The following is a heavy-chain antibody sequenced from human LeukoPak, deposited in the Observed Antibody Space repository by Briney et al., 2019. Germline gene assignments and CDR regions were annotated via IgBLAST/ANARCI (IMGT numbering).Heavy chain of an antibody. CDR3: VKRLSGENAFDF. V-gene: IGHV3-23*01. CDR1: GFTFSSYA. D-gene: IGHD3-10*01. Sequence: PGGSLRLSCAASGFTFSSYAMSWVRQAPGKGLEWVSAISGSGGSTYYADSVKGRFTLSRDNSDNTLYLQMNSLRAEDTAVYYCVKRLSGENAFDFWGQGTMVTVSS. J-gene: IGHJ3*01. CDR2: ISGSGGST.